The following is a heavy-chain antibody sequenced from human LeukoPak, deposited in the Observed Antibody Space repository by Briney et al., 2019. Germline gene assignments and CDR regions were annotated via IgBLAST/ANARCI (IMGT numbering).Heavy chain of an antibody. CDR3: ARELAGSFDY. CDR2: IYSGGST. D-gene: IGHD3-3*02. Sequence: GGSLRLSCAASGFTVSSNYMSWVRQAPGKGLEWVSVIYSGGSTYYADSVKGRFTISRDNSKNTLYLQMNSLRAEDTAVYYCARELAGSFDYWGQRTLVTVSS. CDR1: GFTVSSNY. V-gene: IGHV3-53*01. J-gene: IGHJ4*02.